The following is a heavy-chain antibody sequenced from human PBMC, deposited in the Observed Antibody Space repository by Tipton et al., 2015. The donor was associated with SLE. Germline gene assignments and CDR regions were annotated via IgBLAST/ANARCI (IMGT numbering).Heavy chain of an antibody. J-gene: IGHJ4*02. Sequence: GSLRLSCAVSGFAFSSYSMNWVRQAPGKGLEWVSSISGSSNYRYYADSVKGRFIISRDNAKNSVYLQMNSLRAEDTAVYYCARDFPPSDDVLTGYPDFWGQGTLVTVSS. CDR2: ISGSSNYR. V-gene: IGHV3-21*01. CDR1: GFAFSSYS. D-gene: IGHD3-9*01. CDR3: ARDFPPSDDVLTGYPDF.